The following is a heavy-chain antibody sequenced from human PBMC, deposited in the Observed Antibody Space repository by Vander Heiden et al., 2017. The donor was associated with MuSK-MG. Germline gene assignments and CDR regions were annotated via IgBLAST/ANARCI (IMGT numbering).Heavy chain of an antibody. CDR1: GFTFSDYY. D-gene: IGHD3-10*01. J-gene: IGHJ4*02. CDR3: ARDGYYGSGSYQGD. Sequence: QVQLVESGGGLVKPGGSLRLSCAASGFTFSDYYMSWIRQAPGKGLECVSCISNSGSPIYYADAVKGRFTISRDNAKNSLYLQMNRMRAEDTAVYYCARDGYYGSGSYQGDWGQGTLVTVSS. CDR2: ISNSGSPI. V-gene: IGHV3-11*01.